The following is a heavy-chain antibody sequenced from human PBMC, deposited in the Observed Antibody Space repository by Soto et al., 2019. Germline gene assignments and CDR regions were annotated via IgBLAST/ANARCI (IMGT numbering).Heavy chain of an antibody. CDR3: ARDVGQQLVDY. Sequence: APVKVSFKASCYTFSRYGITWVRQAPGQGLEWMGWISAYNGNKKYAQKLQGRVTMTTDTSTSTAYMELRSLRSDDTAVYYCARDVGQQLVDYWGQGALVTVSS. V-gene: IGHV1-18*01. CDR2: ISAYNGNK. J-gene: IGHJ4*02. D-gene: IGHD6-13*01. CDR1: CYTFSRYG.